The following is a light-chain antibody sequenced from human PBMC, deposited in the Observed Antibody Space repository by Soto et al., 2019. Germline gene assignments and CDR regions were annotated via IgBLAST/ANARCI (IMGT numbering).Light chain of an antibody. J-gene: IGKJ4*01. CDR3: QQYGSFPFT. Sequence: ENVLTQSPGTLSLSPGERATLSCRAGQSVSTSYLAWYQQKGGQPPRLLIYGASSRATGIPDRFSGSGSGKDFTLTISRLEPEDSAVYYCQQYGSFPFTFGGGTKVEI. V-gene: IGKV3-20*01. CDR1: QSVSTSY. CDR2: GAS.